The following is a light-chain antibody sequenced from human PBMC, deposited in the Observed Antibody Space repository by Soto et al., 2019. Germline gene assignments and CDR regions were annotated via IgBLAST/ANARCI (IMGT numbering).Light chain of an antibody. CDR1: QGISNY. J-gene: IGKJ2*01. Sequence: DIQMTQSPSSLSASVGDRVTITCRASQGISNYLAWYQQKPGKVPKLLIYAASTLQSGVPSRFSGSGSGSDFTLSISSLQPEGVATYYCQKYNSAPPYTVGQGTKVEIK. CDR2: AAS. CDR3: QKYNSAPPYT. V-gene: IGKV1-27*01.